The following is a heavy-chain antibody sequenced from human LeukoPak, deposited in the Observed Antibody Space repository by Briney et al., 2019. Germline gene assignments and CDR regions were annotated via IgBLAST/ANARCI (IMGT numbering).Heavy chain of an antibody. CDR2: ISWNSDNI. J-gene: IGHJ4*02. D-gene: IGHD5-12*01. CDR1: GFSFDDYA. V-gene: IGHV3-9*01. CDR3: AINGGGDSGYGNFDY. Sequence: SLRLSCAVSGFSFDDYAMHWIRQVPGKGLEWVSGISWNSDNIGYADSVKGRFTTSRDNAKNSLYPQMNSLRAEDTALYYCAINGGGDSGYGNFDYWGQGTLVTVSS.